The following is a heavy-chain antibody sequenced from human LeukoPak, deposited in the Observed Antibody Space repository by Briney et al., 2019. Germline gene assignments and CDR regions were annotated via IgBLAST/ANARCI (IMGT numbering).Heavy chain of an antibody. J-gene: IGHJ4*02. CDR2: MKPNSGNT. D-gene: IGHD6-13*01. CDR3: ARFIAAATKKFDY. V-gene: IGHV1-8*01. Sequence: ASVKVSCKASGYTFTSYDINWVRQATGQGLEWMGWMKPNSGNTGYAQKFQGRVTMTRNTSISTAYMELSSLRSEDTAVYYCARFIAAATKKFDYWGQGTLVTVSS. CDR1: GYTFTSYD.